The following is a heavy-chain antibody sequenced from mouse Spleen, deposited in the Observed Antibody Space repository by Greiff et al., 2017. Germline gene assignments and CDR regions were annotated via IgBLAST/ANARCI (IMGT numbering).Heavy chain of an antibody. CDR2: IDPANGNT. CDR3: GGRDTVGAWYFDV. J-gene: IGHJ1*01. CDR1: GFNIKNTY. Sequence: VQLKQSVAELVRPGASVKLSCTASGFNIKNTYMHWVKQRPEQGLEWIGRIDPANGNTNYAPKFQGKATITADTSSNTAYLQLSSLTSEDTAIYYCGGRDTVGAWYFDVWGAGTTVTVSA. D-gene: IGHD1-1*01. V-gene: IGHV14-3*01.